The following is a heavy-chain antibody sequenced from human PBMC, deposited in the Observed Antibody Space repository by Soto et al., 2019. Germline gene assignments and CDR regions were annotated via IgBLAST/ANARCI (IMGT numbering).Heavy chain of an antibody. V-gene: IGHV4-39*07. J-gene: IGHJ5*02. CDR1: GGSISSSSYY. D-gene: IGHD2-2*01. CDR3: ARVNIVVVPATRRAWFDP. CDR2: IYYSGST. Sequence: SETLSLTCTVSGGSISSSSYYWGWIRQPPGKGLEWIGSIYYSGSTYYNPSLKSRVTISVDTSKNQFSLKLSSVTAADTAVYYCARVNIVVVPATRRAWFDPWGQGTLVTVSS.